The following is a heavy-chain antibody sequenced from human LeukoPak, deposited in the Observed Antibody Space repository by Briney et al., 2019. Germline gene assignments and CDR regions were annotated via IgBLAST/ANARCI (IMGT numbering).Heavy chain of an antibody. CDR1: GFTFSSYW. V-gene: IGHV3-7*01. D-gene: IGHD6-19*01. Sequence: GGSLRLSCAASGFTFSSYWMSWVRQAPGKGLEWVANIKQDGSEKYYVDSVKGRFTISRDNAKNSLYLQMNSLRAEDTAVYYCARCSEQWLSLYFDYWGQGTLVTVSS. J-gene: IGHJ4*02. CDR2: IKQDGSEK. CDR3: ARCSEQWLSLYFDY.